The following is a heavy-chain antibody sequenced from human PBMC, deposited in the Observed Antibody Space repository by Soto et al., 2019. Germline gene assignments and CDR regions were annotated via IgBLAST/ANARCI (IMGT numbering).Heavy chain of an antibody. D-gene: IGHD6-13*01. Sequence: QVQLQESGPGLVKPSETLSLTCTVSGGSISSYYWSWSRQPPGQGLEWIGNIFDSGSTNYNPSLKSRVTISVDTSKNQFSLKVRSVTAADTAVYYCARVGAAAAPGYFDYWSQGTLVTVSS. CDR3: ARVGAAAAPGYFDY. V-gene: IGHV4-59*01. CDR1: GGSISSYY. J-gene: IGHJ4*02. CDR2: IFDSGST.